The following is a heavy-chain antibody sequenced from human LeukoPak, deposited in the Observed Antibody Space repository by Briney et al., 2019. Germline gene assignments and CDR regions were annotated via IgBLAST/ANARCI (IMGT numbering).Heavy chain of an antibody. D-gene: IGHD3-10*01. CDR1: GGSISGSSYY. CDR2: IYYSGST. V-gene: IGHV4-39*01. Sequence: KPSETLSLTCTVSGGSISGSSYYWGWIRQPPGKGLEWIGSIYYSGSTYYNPSLKSRVTISVDTSKNQFSLKLNSVTATDTAVYYYARHYGPWGQGTLVTVSS. CDR3: ARHYGP. J-gene: IGHJ4*02.